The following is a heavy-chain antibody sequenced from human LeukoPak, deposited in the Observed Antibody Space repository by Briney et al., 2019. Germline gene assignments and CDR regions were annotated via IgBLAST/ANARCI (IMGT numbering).Heavy chain of an antibody. CDR1: GYTFTSYA. J-gene: IGHJ5*02. CDR3: ARDWELNWFDP. V-gene: IGHV1-69*05. Sequence: ASVKVSCKASGYTFTSYAISWVRQAPGQGLEWMGGIIPIFGTANYAQKFQGRVTITTDESTSTAYMELSSLRSEDTAVYYCARDWELNWFDPWGQGTLVTVSS. D-gene: IGHD1-26*01. CDR2: IIPIFGTA.